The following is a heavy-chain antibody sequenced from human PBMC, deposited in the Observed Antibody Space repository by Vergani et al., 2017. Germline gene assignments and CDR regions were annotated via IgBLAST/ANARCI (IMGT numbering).Heavy chain of an antibody. CDR3: ATKSCGTPGCQIGYFRE. Sequence: VHLVESGGGVVQPGRSLRLSCVVSVFTSSYYGMHWVRQAPGKGLELVAVISYDGTQKYYADSVKGRFTISRDNSKSTLYLQMNSLRTEDTAVYYCATKSCGTPGCQIGYFREWGQGTLVTVSS. CDR2: ISYDGTQK. J-gene: IGHJ1*01. CDR1: VFTSSYYG. V-gene: IGHV3-30*03. D-gene: IGHD1-1*01.